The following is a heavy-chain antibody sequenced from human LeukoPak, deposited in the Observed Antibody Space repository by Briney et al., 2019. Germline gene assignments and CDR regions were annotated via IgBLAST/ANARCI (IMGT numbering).Heavy chain of an antibody. CDR1: GGSISSSSYY. D-gene: IGHD6-19*01. CDR2: IYYSGRT. V-gene: IGHV4-39*01. CDR3: ASLYSGGWSHY. J-gene: IGHJ4*02. Sequence: SETLSLTCTVSGGSISSSSYYWGWIRQPPGKGLEWIGSIYYSGRTYYNPSLKSRVTISVDTSKNQFSLKLSSVTAADTAVYYCASLYSGGWSHYWGQGTLVTVSS.